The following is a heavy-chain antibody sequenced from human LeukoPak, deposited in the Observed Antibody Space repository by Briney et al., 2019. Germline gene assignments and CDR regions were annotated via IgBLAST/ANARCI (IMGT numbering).Heavy chain of an antibody. CDR1: GFTFSTYS. Sequence: GGSLRLSCAASGFTFSTYSMNWVRQAPGKGLEWISYISISTSDIKYADSVKGRFTISRDNARNSLYLQMNSLRDEDTAVYYCARDYLYAFDYWGQGTLVTVSS. D-gene: IGHD2-2*01. V-gene: IGHV3-48*02. CDR3: ARDYLYAFDY. J-gene: IGHJ4*02. CDR2: ISISTSDI.